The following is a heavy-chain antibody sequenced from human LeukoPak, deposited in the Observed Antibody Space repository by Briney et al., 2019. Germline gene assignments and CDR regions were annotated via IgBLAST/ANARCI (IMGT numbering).Heavy chain of an antibody. D-gene: IGHD6-13*01. CDR1: GGSISSSSYY. J-gene: IGHJ4*02. CDR3: ARRIAAAGTDFDY. CDR2: IYYSGST. Sequence: SETLSLTCTVSGGSISSSSYYWGWIRQPPGKGLEWIGSIYYSGSTYYNPSLKSRVTISVDTSKNKFSLKLSSVTAADTAVYYCARRIAAAGTDFDYWGQGTLVTVSS. V-gene: IGHV4-39*01.